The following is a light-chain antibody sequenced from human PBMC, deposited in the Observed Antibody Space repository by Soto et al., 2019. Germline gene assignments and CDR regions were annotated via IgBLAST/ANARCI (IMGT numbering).Light chain of an antibody. CDR2: ATS. CDR1: QSVSSN. V-gene: IGKV3-15*01. Sequence: EIVMTKSPATLSVSPGERASLSCRASQSVSSNLAWYQQKPGQTPRLLIYATSTRATGIPARFSGSGSGTEFTLTISSLQSEDFAVYYCQHYNNWPLTVGGGTKVDIK. CDR3: QHYNNWPLT. J-gene: IGKJ4*01.